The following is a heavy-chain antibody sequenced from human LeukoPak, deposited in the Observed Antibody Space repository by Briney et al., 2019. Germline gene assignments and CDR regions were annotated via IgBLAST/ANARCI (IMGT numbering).Heavy chain of an antibody. CDR3: ARGPGIAAAGKFEDV. V-gene: IGHV4-34*01. CDR2: INHSGST. J-gene: IGHJ6*04. CDR1: GGSFSGYY. D-gene: IGHD6-13*01. Sequence: PSETLSLTCAVYGGSFSGYYWSWIRQPPGKGLEWIGEINHSGSTNYNPSLKSRVTISVDTSKNQFSLKLSSVTAADTAMYYCARGPGIAAAGKFEDVWGKGTTVTVSS.